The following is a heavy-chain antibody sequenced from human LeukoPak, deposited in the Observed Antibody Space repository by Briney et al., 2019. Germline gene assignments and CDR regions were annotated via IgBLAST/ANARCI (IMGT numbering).Heavy chain of an antibody. CDR1: GGSISSSSYY. CDR2: IYYSGST. CDR3: ASVRYGSGSSEYYFDY. J-gene: IGHJ4*02. Sequence: SETLSLTCTVSGGSISSSSYYWGWIRQPPGKGLEWIGSIYYSGSTYYNPSLKSRVTISVDTSKNQFSLKLSSVTAADTAVYYCASVRYGSGSSEYYFDYWGQGTLVTVSS. D-gene: IGHD3-10*01. V-gene: IGHV4-39*01.